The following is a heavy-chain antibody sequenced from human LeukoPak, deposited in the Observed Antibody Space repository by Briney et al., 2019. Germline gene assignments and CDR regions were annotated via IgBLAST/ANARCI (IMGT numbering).Heavy chain of an antibody. Sequence: SETLSLTCTVSGDSLSNYYWSWIRQPPGKGLEWIGYVFYTGSTNFHPSFKSRVTMSLDTSKNQFSLKLSSVTAADTAVYYCARMVRRLERLNIGGSSDCATIYYFDYWGQGTLVTVSS. J-gene: IGHJ4*02. CDR1: GDSLSNYY. V-gene: IGHV4-59*08. D-gene: IGHD2-21*02. CDR3: ARMVRRLERLNIGGSSDCATIYYFDY. CDR2: VFYTGST.